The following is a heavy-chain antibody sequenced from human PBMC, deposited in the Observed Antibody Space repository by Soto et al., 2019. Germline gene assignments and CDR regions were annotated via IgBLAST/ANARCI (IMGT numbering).Heavy chain of an antibody. CDR3: TPVSESTGYYRVFFDF. J-gene: IGHJ4*02. CDR1: GFSHSTREMG. Sequence: SGPTLVNAKQTLTLTCTFSGFSHSTREMGVGWVRQPPGKALEWLGIIYWDDDKRYTPSLKSRLTITKDTSKNQVVLTMTNMDPLDTATYYCTPVSESTGYYRVFFDFWGQGTLVTVSS. V-gene: IGHV2-5*02. CDR2: IYWDDDK. D-gene: IGHD3-22*01.